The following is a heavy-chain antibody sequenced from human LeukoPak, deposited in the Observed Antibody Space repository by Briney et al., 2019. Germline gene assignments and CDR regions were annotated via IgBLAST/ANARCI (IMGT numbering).Heavy chain of an antibody. V-gene: IGHV5-51*01. CDR3: ARVILLWFGELQNWYFDL. D-gene: IGHD3-10*01. CDR1: GYSFTSYW. J-gene: IGHJ2*01. CDR2: IYPGDSDT. Sequence: GESLKISCKGSGYSFTSYWIGWVRQMPGKGLEWMGIIYPGDSDTRYSPSFQGQVTISADKSISTAYLQWSSLKASDTAMYYCARVILLWFGELQNWYFDLWGRGTLVTVSS.